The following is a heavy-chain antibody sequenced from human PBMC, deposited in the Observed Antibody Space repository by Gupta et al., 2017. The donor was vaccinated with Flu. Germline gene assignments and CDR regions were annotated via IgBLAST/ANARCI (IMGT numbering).Heavy chain of an antibody. Sequence: SNYALRWVRQAPGKGLEWVSSITHSGGDTNEADCVKGRFTVSRDNSKNTLYLQMNGLRAEDTAMYYCGPKWGHIRLDRFDPWGQGTLVTVSS. CDR2: ITHSGGDT. V-gene: IGHV3-23*01. J-gene: IGHJ5*02. CDR3: GPKWGHIRLDRFDP. D-gene: IGHD1-26*01. CDR1: SNYA.